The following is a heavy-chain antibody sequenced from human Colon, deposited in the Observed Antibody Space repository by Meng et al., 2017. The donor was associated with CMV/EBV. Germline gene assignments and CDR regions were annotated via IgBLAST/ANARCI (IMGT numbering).Heavy chain of an antibody. D-gene: IGHD3-22*01. V-gene: IGHV1-2*06. Sequence: ASVKVSCKASGYTFTGFYMHWLRQAPGQGFEWVGRINPNSGGTKYAQKFQGRVTMTRDTSISTAYLELTRLRSDDTAVYFCARDYSGRLADDSTGFFSFWGQGTLVTVSS. CDR2: INPNSGGT. CDR1: GYTFTGFY. J-gene: IGHJ4*02. CDR3: ARDYSGRLADDSTGFFSF.